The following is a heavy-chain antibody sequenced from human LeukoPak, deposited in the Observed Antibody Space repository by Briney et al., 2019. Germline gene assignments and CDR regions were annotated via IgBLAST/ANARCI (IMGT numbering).Heavy chain of an antibody. CDR3: TRDRSRPEDD. Sequence: GGSPRLSCAASGFTFSGHWMSWVRQAPGKGLEWVANINQGGSDKYYVDSVKGRFTISRDNANNLLYLQMNSLRGEDTAVYYCTRDRSRPEDDWGQGTLVPVSS. CDR1: GFTFSGHW. J-gene: IGHJ4*02. V-gene: IGHV3-7*01. CDR2: INQGGSDK. D-gene: IGHD1-14*01.